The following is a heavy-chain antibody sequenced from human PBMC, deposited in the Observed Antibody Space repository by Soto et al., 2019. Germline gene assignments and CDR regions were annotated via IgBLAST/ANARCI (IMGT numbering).Heavy chain of an antibody. CDR2: IIPIFGTA. V-gene: IGHV1-69*13. CDR1: GGTFSSYA. J-gene: IGHJ4*02. Sequence: SVKVSCKASGGTFSSYAISWVRQAPGQGLEWMGGIIPIFGTANYAQKFQGRVTITADESTSTAYMELSSLRSEDTAVYYCARAEKPYVDTAMVFDYWGQGTLVTVSS. D-gene: IGHD5-18*01. CDR3: ARAEKPYVDTAMVFDY.